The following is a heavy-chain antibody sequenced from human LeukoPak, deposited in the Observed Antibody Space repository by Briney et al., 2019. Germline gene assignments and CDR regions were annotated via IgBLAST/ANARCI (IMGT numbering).Heavy chain of an antibody. CDR1: GGSISSYY. CDR2: IYYSGST. J-gene: IGHJ4*02. V-gene: IGHV4-59*01. CDR3: ARVGRRYDILTGYYPEGYFDY. D-gene: IGHD3-9*01. Sequence: PSETLSLTCTVSGGSISSYYWSWIRQPPGKGLEWIGCIYYSGSTNYNPSLKSRVTIAGDTSKSQFSLKLSSVTAADTAVYYCARVGRRYDILTGYYPEGYFDYWGQGTLVTVSS.